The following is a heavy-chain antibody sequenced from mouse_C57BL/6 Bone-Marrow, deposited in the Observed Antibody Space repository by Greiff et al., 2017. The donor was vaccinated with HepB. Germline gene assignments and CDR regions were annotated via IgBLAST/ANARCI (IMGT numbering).Heavy chain of an antibody. J-gene: IGHJ1*03. CDR1: GFTFSDYG. CDR3: ARPGSSPYWYFDV. Sequence: EVKLMESGGGLVKPGGSLKLSCAASGFTFSDYGMHWVRQAPEKGLEWVAYISSGSSTIYYADTVKGRFTISRDNAKNTLFLQMTSLRSEDTAMYYCARPGSSPYWYFDVWGTGTTVTVSS. CDR2: ISSGSSTI. V-gene: IGHV5-17*01. D-gene: IGHD1-1*01.